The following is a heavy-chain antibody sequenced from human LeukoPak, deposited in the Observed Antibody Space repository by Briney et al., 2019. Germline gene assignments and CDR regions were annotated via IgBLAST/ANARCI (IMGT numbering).Heavy chain of an antibody. D-gene: IGHD3-22*01. CDR1: GGSISSGSYY. CDR3: ARAGGGYRYYDSSGYYYGACDI. CDR2: IYTSGST. Sequence: PSQTLSLTCTVSGGSISSGSYYWSSIRQPAGKGLEWIGRIYTSGSTNYNPSLKSRVTISVDTSKNQFSLKLSSVTAADTAVYYCARAGGGYRYYDSSGYYYGACDIWGQGTMVTVSS. J-gene: IGHJ3*02. V-gene: IGHV4-61*02.